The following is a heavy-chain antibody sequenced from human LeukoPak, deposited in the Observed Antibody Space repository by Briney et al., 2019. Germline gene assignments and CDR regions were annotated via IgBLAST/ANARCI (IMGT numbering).Heavy chain of an antibody. D-gene: IGHD3-9*01. Sequence: GGSLRLSCAASGFTFSSYWMHWVRQAPGKGLVWVSRINSDGSSTSYADSAKGRFTISRDNAKNTLYLQMNSLRAEDTAVYYCARAVDITIFRLWGQGTLVTVSS. CDR1: GFTFSSYW. CDR3: ARAVDITIFRL. J-gene: IGHJ4*02. V-gene: IGHV3-74*01. CDR2: INSDGSST.